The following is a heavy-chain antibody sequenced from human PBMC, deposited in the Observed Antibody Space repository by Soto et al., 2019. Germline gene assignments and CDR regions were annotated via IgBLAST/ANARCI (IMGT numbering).Heavy chain of an antibody. CDR2: IIPIFGTA. CDR1: GVTFSSYA. Sequence: SVKVSCKASGVTFSSYAISWVRQAPGQGLEWMGGIIPIFGTANYAQKFQGRVTITADESTSTAYMELSSLRSEDTAVYYCAGHEVYGAPTVYYFDYWGQGTLVTVSS. D-gene: IGHD4-17*01. CDR3: AGHEVYGAPTVYYFDY. J-gene: IGHJ4*02. V-gene: IGHV1-69*13.